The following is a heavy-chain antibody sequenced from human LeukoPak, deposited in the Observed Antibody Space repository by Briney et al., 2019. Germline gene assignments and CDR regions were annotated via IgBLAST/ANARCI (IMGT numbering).Heavy chain of an antibody. CDR1: GYSSTNYG. CDR2: IHIYRGNT. J-gene: IGHJ4*02. CDR3: ARVPLAVAGTGFDY. Sequence: GASVKVSCKASGYSSTNYGISWVRQAPGQGLEWMGWIHIYRGNTNYAQKFQGRVTMTTDTSTSTVYMEVRGLRSDDTAMYYCARVPLAVAGTGFDYWGQGTLVTVSS. V-gene: IGHV1-18*01. D-gene: IGHD6-19*01.